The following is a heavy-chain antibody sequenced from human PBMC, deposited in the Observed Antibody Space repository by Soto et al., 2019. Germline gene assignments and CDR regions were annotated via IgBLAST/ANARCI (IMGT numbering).Heavy chain of an antibody. V-gene: IGHV1-69*01. Sequence: QVQLVQSGAEVKKPGSSVKVSCKASGGTFSSYAISWVRQAPGQGLEWMGGIIPIFGTANYAQKFQGRVTITADESTITAYMELSSLGSEDTAVYYGAGVLGGSDYDFWSGNNGFDPWGQGTLVTVSS. J-gene: IGHJ5*02. CDR1: GGTFSSYA. CDR2: IIPIFGTA. CDR3: AGVLGGSDYDFWSGNNGFDP. D-gene: IGHD3-3*01.